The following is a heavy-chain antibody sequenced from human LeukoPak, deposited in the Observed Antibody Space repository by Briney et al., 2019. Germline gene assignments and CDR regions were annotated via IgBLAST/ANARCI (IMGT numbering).Heavy chain of an antibody. CDR2: IYTSGST. CDR3: TKGRGI. V-gene: IGHV4-61*09. J-gene: IGHJ4*02. Sequence: SVKLSRNCTVSGGSISSTSYDWYWIRQPAGKGLEWIGHIYTSGSTNYNPSLKSRVTISVDTSKNQFSLKLTSVTAADTAVYYCTKGRGIWGQGTLVTVSS. CDR1: GGSISSTSYD. D-gene: IGHD3-10*01.